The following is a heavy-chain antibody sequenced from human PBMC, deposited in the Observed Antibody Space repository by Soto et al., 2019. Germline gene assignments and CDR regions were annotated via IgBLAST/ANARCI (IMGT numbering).Heavy chain of an antibody. V-gene: IGHV6-1*01. D-gene: IGHD3-22*01. J-gene: IGHJ5*02. CDR2: TYYRSKWYN. Sequence: PSQTLSLTCAISGDSVSNNSAAWNWIRQSPSRGLEWLGRTYYRSKWYNDYAVSVKSRITINPDTSKNQFSLQLNSVTPEDTAVYYCASDYYDSSGYGPPPAFDPWGQGTQVTVSS. CDR1: GDSVSNNSAA. CDR3: ASDYYDSSGYGPPPAFDP.